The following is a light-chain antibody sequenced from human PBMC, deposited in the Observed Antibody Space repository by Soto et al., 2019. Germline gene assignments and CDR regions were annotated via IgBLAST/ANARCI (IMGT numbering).Light chain of an antibody. Sequence: IVLKQPPDTSSWSPGAQANLSCWVSQSVSSYLAWYQQKPGQAPRLLIYDASNRATGIPARFSGSGSGTDFTLTISSLAPEDFAVYYCQQRSNWPTITFGQGTRLEI. V-gene: IGKV3-11*01. CDR1: QSVSSY. CDR3: QQRSNWPTIT. J-gene: IGKJ5*01. CDR2: DAS.